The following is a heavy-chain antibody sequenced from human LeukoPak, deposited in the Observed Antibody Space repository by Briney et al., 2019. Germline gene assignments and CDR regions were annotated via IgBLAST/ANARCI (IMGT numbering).Heavy chain of an antibody. J-gene: IGHJ4*02. CDR1: GFTFSSYS. CDR2: ISSSSSTI. CDR3: ARDVGGSYEDYFDY. V-gene: IGHV3-48*01. Sequence: GGSLRLSCAASGFTFSSYSMNWVRQAPGKGLEWVSYISSSSSTIYYADSVKGRFTISRDNAKNSLYLQVNSLRAEDTAVYYCARDVGGSYEDYFDYWGQGTLVTVSS. D-gene: IGHD1-26*01.